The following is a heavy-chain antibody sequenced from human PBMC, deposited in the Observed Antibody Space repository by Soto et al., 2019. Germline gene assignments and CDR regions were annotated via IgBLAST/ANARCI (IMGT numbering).Heavy chain of an antibody. CDR1: EFTFSVYS. CDR3: TRDRVKIRGGYYHYYGMDV. D-gene: IGHD3-10*01. V-gene: IGHV3-21*06. J-gene: IGHJ6*02. Sequence: DVHLEESGGGLVKPGGSLRLSCVASEFTFSVYSMNWVRQAPGKGLEWVSSISSGSSYIYYADSVKGRFTISRDNDKSALFLHMNSLRVDDTAVYYFTRDRVKIRGGYYHYYGMDVWGQGTTVTVSS. CDR2: ISSGSSYI.